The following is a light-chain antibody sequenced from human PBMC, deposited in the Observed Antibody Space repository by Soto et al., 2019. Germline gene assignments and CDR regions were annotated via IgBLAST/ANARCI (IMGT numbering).Light chain of an antibody. Sequence: EIVLTQSPGTLSLSPGERATLSCRASQSVSSSYLAWYQQKPGQAPRLLMYGASSRATGIPHRFSGSGSGSDFPLTNSQLATEGFAVYYFQQYGSSLLIVTFGPGTKVDIK. CDR1: QSVSSSY. CDR2: GAS. J-gene: IGKJ3*01. V-gene: IGKV3-20*01. CDR3: QQYGSSLLIVT.